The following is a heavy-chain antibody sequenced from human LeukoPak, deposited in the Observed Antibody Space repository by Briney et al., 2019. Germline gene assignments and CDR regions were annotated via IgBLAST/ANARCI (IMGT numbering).Heavy chain of an antibody. D-gene: IGHD3-10*01. CDR3: ARDKSPLYDMVRGVIPPYWFAP. CDR2: IYHSGST. V-gene: IGHV4-39*07. J-gene: IGHJ5*02. Sequence: SETLSLTCTVSGGSISSSSYYWGWIRQPPGKGLEWIGRIYHSGSTYYNPSLKSRVTISVDTSKTQFSLKLSSVTAADTAVYYCARDKSPLYDMVRGVIPPYWFAPWGQGTLVTVSS. CDR1: GGSISSSSYY.